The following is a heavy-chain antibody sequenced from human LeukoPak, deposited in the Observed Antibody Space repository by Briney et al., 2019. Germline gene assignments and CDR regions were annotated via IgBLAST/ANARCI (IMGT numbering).Heavy chain of an antibody. V-gene: IGHV3-23*01. CDR1: GFTFSSYA. Sequence: PGGSLRLSCAASGFTFSSYAMSWVRQAPGKGLEWVSAISGSGGSTYYADSVKGRFTISRDNSKNTLYLQMNSLRAEDTAVYYCVTGDYGSGSYYKAFDIWGQGTMVTVSS. J-gene: IGHJ3*02. CDR3: VTGDYGSGSYYKAFDI. D-gene: IGHD3-10*01. CDR2: ISGSGGST.